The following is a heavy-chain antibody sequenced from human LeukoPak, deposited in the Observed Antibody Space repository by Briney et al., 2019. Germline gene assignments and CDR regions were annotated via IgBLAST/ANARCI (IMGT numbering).Heavy chain of an antibody. CDR1: GGSISSSSYY. Sequence: PSETLSLTCTVSGGSISSSSYYWGWIRQPLGKGLEWIGSIYHSGSTYYNPSLKSRVTISVDTSKNQFSLKLSSVTAADTAVYYCARRGNYYDSSGYPTWAFDIWGQGTMVTVSS. D-gene: IGHD3-22*01. J-gene: IGHJ3*02. CDR2: IYHSGST. CDR3: ARRGNYYDSSGYPTWAFDI. V-gene: IGHV4-39*01.